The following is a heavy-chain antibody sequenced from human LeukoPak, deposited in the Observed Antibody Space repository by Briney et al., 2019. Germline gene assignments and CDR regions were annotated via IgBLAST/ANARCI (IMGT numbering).Heavy chain of an antibody. Sequence: SETLSLTCTVSGGSISSSSYYWGWIRQPPGKGLEWIGSIYYSGSTYYNPSLKSRVTISVDTSKNQFSLKLSSVTAAGTAVYYCASPEGGDYWGQGTLVTVSS. CDR3: ASPEGGDY. V-gene: IGHV4-39*01. J-gene: IGHJ4*02. CDR2: IYYSGST. CDR1: GGSISSSSYY. D-gene: IGHD1-26*01.